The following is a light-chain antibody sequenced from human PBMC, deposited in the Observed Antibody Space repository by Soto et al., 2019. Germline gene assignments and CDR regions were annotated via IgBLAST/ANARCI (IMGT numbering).Light chain of an antibody. V-gene: IGKV3-11*01. J-gene: IGKJ4*01. CDR1: QSVSSS. CDR2: DAS. Sequence: ESVLTQSPATLSLSPGERATLSCRASQSVSSSLAWYQQKPGQAPRLLISDASNRATGIPVRFSGSGSGTDFTLTISSLEPEDFAVYYCQQRYNWPLTFGGGTKV. CDR3: QQRYNWPLT.